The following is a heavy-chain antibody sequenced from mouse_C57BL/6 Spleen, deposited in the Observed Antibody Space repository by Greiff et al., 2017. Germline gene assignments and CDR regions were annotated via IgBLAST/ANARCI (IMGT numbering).Heavy chain of an antibody. V-gene: IGHV3-6*01. J-gene: IGHJ2*01. D-gene: IGHD1-1*01. Sequence: VQLQQSGPGLVKPSQSLSLTCSVTGYSITSGYYWNWIRQFPGNKLEWMGYISYDGSNNYNPSLKNRISITRDTSKNQFFLKLNSVTTEDTATYYCARDYGSGVDYWGQGTTLTVSS. CDR3: ARDYGSGVDY. CDR1: GYSITSGYY. CDR2: ISYDGSN.